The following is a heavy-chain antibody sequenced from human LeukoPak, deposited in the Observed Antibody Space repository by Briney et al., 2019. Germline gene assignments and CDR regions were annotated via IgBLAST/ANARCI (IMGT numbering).Heavy chain of an antibody. CDR1: GGSISSSSYY. D-gene: IGHD6-19*01. V-gene: IGHV4-39*01. Sequence: SETLSLACTVSGGSISSSSYYWGWIRQPPGKGLEWIGSIYYSGSTYYNPSLKSRVTISVDTSKNQFSLKLSSVTAADTAVYYCASSSGWLNNWFDPWGQGTLVTVSS. CDR3: ASSSGWLNNWFDP. J-gene: IGHJ5*02. CDR2: IYYSGST.